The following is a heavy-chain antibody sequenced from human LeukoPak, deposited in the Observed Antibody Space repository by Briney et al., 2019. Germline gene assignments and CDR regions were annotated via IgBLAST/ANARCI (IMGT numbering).Heavy chain of an antibody. D-gene: IGHD4-17*01. V-gene: IGHV1-3*01. CDR2: INAGNGNT. CDR1: GYTFTSYD. Sequence: ASVKVSCKASGYTFTSYDINWVRQATGQGLEWMGWINAGNGNTKYSQKFQGRVTITRDTSASTAYMELSSLRSEDTAVYYCARSGDYLSAFDIWGQGTMVTVSS. CDR3: ARSGDYLSAFDI. J-gene: IGHJ3*02.